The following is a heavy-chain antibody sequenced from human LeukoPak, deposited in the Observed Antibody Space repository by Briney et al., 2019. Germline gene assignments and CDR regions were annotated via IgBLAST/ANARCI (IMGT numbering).Heavy chain of an antibody. J-gene: IGHJ4*02. CDR3: ARASMITFGGVIVY. D-gene: IGHD3-16*02. CDR2: ISSSSSYI. V-gene: IGHV3-21*01. Sequence: GGSLRLSCAASGFTFSSYSMNWVRQAPGKGLQWVSSISSSSSYIYYAVSVKGRFTISRDNAKNSLYLQMNSLRAEDTAVYYCARASMITFGGVIVYWGQGTLVTVSS. CDR1: GFTFSSYS.